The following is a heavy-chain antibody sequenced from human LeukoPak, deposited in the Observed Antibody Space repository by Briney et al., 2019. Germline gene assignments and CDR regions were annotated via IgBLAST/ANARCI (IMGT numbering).Heavy chain of an antibody. CDR3: AKDHGAPVLRYFDWLPSENYYYYGMDV. CDR2: IRSSSSTI. J-gene: IGHJ6*02. Sequence: PGGSLRLSCAASGFTFSSYNMNWVRQAPGKGLEWISYIRSSSSTIYYADSVKGRFTISRDNSKNTLYLQMNSLRAEDTAVYYCAKDHGAPVLRYFDWLPSENYYYYGMDVWGQGTTVTVSS. V-gene: IGHV3-48*01. CDR1: GFTFSSYN. D-gene: IGHD3-9*01.